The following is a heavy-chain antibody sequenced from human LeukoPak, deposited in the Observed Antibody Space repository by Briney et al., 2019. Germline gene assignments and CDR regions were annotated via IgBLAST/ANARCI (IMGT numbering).Heavy chain of an antibody. V-gene: IGHV1-18*01. CDR2: ISAYNGNT. Sequence: ASVKVSCKASGYTFTSYGISWVRQAPGQGLEWMGWISAYNGNTNYAQKLQGRVTMTTDTSTSTAYMELRSLRSDDTAVYYCARPGSYYVHRPNAFDIWGQGTMVTVSS. D-gene: IGHD1-26*01. CDR3: ARPGSYYVHRPNAFDI. CDR1: GYTFTSYG. J-gene: IGHJ3*02.